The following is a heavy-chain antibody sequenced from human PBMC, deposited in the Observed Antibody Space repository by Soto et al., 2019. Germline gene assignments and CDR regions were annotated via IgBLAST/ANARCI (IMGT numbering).Heavy chain of an antibody. V-gene: IGHV4-61*01. CDR3: ARAPLATPEVNWFDP. D-gene: IGHD2-15*01. Sequence: QVQLQESGPGLVKPSETLSLTCTVSGGSVSSCSYYWSWIRQPPGKGLEWIGYIYYSGSTNYNPSLKSRVTLSVDTSKNQFSLKLSSVTAADTAVYYCARAPLATPEVNWFDPWGQGTLVTVSS. J-gene: IGHJ5*02. CDR2: IYYSGST. CDR1: GGSVSSCSYY.